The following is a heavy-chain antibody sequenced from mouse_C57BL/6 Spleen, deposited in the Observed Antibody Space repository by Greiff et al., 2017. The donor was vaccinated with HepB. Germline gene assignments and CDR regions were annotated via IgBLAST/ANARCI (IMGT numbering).Heavy chain of an antibody. V-gene: IGHV5-9*01. D-gene: IGHD1-1*02. J-gene: IGHJ1*03. CDR1: GFTFSSYT. Sequence: EVQLVESGGGLVKPGGSLKLSCAASGFTFSSYTMSWVRQTPEKRLEWVATISGGGGNTYYPYSVKGRFTISRDNAKNTLYLQMSSLRSEDTALYYCARHRVGGGYFDVWGTGTTVTVSS. CDR3: ARHRVGGGYFDV. CDR2: ISGGGGNT.